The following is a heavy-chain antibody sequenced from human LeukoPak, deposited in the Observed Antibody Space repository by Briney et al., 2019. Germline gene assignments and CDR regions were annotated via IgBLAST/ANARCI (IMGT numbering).Heavy chain of an antibody. CDR3: AKVKVAGGDY. CDR1: GISFSAHG. D-gene: IGHD6-19*01. Sequence: GGSLRLSCAASGISFSAHGMHWVRQAPGKGLEWVAIIRFDGSNIHYADSVKGRFTISRDNSKNTLYLQMNSLRAEDTAVYYCAKVKVAGGDYWGQGTLVTVSS. CDR2: IRFDGSNI. V-gene: IGHV3-30*02. J-gene: IGHJ4*02.